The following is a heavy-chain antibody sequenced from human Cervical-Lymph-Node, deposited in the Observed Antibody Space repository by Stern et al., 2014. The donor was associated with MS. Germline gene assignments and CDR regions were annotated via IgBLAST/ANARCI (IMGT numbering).Heavy chain of an antibody. CDR3: ARSDRLWGSFDY. Sequence: VQLVESGPGLVKPSQTLSLTCTVSGASISTVGYYWSWIRQHPGKGLEWIAYISYTGSTYYNPSLKSRVSISADTSKNQFSLNLTSVTAADTALYYCARSDRLWGSFDYWGQGTLVAVSS. CDR2: ISYTGST. V-gene: IGHV4-31*03. CDR1: GASISTVGYY. J-gene: IGHJ4*02. D-gene: IGHD3-16*01.